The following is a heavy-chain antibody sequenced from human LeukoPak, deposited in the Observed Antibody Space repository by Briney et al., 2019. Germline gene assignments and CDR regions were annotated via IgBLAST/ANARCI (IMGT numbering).Heavy chain of an antibody. J-gene: IGHJ4*02. V-gene: IGHV3-7*01. CDR1: GFSFTTYW. D-gene: IGHD3-16*01. CDR3: ARDSDVPFDY. Sequence: GGSLRLSCAASGFSFTTYWMGWVRQAPGKGLEWVANIKQDGNEKYYVDSVKGRFTISRDNAKNSLYLQMNSLRAEDTAVYYCARDSDVPFDYWGQGTLVTVSS. CDR2: IKQDGNEK.